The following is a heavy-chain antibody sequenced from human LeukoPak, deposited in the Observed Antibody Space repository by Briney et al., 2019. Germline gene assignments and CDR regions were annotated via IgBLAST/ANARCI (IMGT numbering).Heavy chain of an antibody. CDR2: IYYSGST. CDR3: ARAVGGDGSGSL. CDR1: GGSISSYY. V-gene: IGHV4-59*01. J-gene: IGHJ4*02. Sequence: SETLSLTCTVSGGSISSYYWTWIRQPPGKGLEWIGYIYYSGSTNYNPSLKSRVTISVDTSKNQFSLKLSSVTAADTAVYYCARAVGGDGSGSLWGPGTLVTVSS. D-gene: IGHD3-10*01.